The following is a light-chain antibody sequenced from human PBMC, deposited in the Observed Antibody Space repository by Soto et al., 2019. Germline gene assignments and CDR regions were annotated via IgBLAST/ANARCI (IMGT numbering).Light chain of an antibody. CDR3: QQYKSWPPYT. CDR2: GAF. J-gene: IGKJ2*01. Sequence: EIVMTQSPDTLSVSPGERATLSCRASQNVGGNLAWYQQKPGQAPRLLIYGAFTRATGIPARFSGSGSGTEFTLTISSLQSEDFAVYYCQQYKSWPPYTFGQGTKLEIK. CDR1: QNVGGN. V-gene: IGKV3-15*01.